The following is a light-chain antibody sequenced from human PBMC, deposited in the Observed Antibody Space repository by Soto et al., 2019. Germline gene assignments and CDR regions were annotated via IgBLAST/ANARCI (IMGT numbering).Light chain of an antibody. J-gene: IGKJ1*01. CDR1: QSVSNNY. V-gene: IGKV3-20*01. Sequence: EIVLTQSPGTLSLSPGERATLSCRASQSVSNNYLAWYQQKPGQAPRLLIYGASNRATGIPDRFSGSGSGTDFTITISRLAPEDFEVYYCQQYGSSGTFGQGTKVEIK. CDR3: QQYGSSGT. CDR2: GAS.